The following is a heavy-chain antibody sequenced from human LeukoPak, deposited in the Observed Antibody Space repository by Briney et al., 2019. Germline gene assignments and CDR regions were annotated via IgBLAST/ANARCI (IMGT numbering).Heavy chain of an antibody. J-gene: IGHJ5*02. CDR2: INPSGGST. V-gene: IGHV1-46*01. CDR3: ARGGSCNSASGGDCSHLLIA. Sequence: ASVKVSCKASGYTFTSYYLHWVRQAPGQGLEWMGIINPSGGSTNYSQKFQGRVTMTRDTSTSTVYMELSSLRSEDTAVYYCARGGSCNSASGGDCSHLLIAWGQGTLVTVSS. CDR1: GYTFTSYY. D-gene: IGHD2-21*02.